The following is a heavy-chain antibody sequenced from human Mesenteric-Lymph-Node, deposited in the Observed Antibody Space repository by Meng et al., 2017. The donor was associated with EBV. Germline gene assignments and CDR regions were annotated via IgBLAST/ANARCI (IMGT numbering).Heavy chain of an antibody. V-gene: IGHV4-4*02. CDR1: GDSVTSSNW. Sequence: PPASCLGPLEPAGALHPTSGVPGDSVTSSNWWSWGRQPPGKGLEWIGEMSQSWSSNYNPSLNNRVTMSVDKSKNRVFLQLSSVTAADTAMYYCARILVGENSGYFLDYWGQGILVTVSS. CDR3: ARILVGENSGYFLDY. J-gene: IGHJ4*02. CDR2: MSQSWSS. D-gene: IGHD3-22*01.